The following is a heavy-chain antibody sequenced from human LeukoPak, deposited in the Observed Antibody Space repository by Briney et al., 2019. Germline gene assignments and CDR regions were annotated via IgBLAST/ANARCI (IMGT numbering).Heavy chain of an antibody. Sequence: ASVKVSCKASGYTFISYGITWVRQAPGQGLEWMGWSSTYNGNTNYAQKLQGRVSMTTDTSTSTAYMELRSLRSDDTAVYYCAREEGSESPESYYGMDVWGQGTTVTVSS. CDR1: GYTFISYG. CDR2: SSTYNGNT. V-gene: IGHV1-18*01. J-gene: IGHJ6*02. CDR3: AREEGSESPESYYGMDV. D-gene: IGHD1-14*01.